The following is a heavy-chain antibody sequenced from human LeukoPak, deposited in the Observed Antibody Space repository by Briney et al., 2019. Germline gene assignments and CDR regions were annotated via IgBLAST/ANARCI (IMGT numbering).Heavy chain of an antibody. Sequence: PSQTLSLTCTVSGGSISSGGYYWSWIRQHPGKGLEWIGYIYYSGSTNYNPSLKSRVTISVDTSKNQFSLKLSSVTAADTAVYYCARDVVVTANDAFDIWGQGTMVTVSS. CDR3: ARDVVVTANDAFDI. CDR2: IYYSGST. V-gene: IGHV4-31*03. D-gene: IGHD2-21*02. J-gene: IGHJ3*02. CDR1: GGSISSGGYY.